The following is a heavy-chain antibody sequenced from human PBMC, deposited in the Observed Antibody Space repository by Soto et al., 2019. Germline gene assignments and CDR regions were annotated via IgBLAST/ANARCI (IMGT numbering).Heavy chain of an antibody. V-gene: IGHV4-34*01. CDR1: GGSFSGYY. J-gene: IGHJ4*02. Sequence: SETLSLTGAVYGGSFSGYYCTWIRQPPGKGLEWIGEINHSGITNYKPSLRSRVTISVDTSKNQLSLKLSSVTAADTAVYYCARGRTLITGTSLDHLGQGTPVTVCS. CDR3: ARGRTLITGTSLDH. CDR2: INHSGIT. D-gene: IGHD1-20*01.